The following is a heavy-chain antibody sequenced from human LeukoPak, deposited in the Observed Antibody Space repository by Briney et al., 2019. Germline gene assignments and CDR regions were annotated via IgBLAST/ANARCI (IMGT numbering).Heavy chain of an antibody. CDR2: INSDGRTT. Sequence: PGGSLRLSCAASGFTFSGCWMHWVRQAPGKGLVWVSRINSDGRTTSYADSVKGRFPISRDNAKNTLYLQMTSLRAEDTAVYYCASPGHRDGYNWDSWGQGTLVTVSS. J-gene: IGHJ4*02. D-gene: IGHD5-12*01. CDR1: GFTFSGCW. V-gene: IGHV3-74*01. CDR3: ASPGHRDGYNWDS.